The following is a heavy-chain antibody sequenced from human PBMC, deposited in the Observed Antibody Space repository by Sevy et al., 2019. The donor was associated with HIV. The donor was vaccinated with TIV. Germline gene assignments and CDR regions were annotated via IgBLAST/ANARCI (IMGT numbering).Heavy chain of an antibody. CDR1: GFTFSSYW. CDR3: ARTITMIVVVIKATDAFDI. Sequence: GGSLRLSCAASGFTFSSYWMSWVRQAPGKGLEWVANIKQDGSEKYYVDSVKGRFTISRDNAKNSLYLQMNSLRAEETAVYYCARTITMIVVVIKATDAFDIWGQGTMVTVSS. V-gene: IGHV3-7*01. D-gene: IGHD3-22*01. J-gene: IGHJ3*02. CDR2: IKQDGSEK.